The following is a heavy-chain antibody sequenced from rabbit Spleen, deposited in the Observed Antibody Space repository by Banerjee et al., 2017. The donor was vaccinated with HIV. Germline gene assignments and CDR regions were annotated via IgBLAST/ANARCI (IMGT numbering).Heavy chain of an antibody. CDR3: ARNYVTAFDH. D-gene: IGHD1-1*01. CDR1: GFSFSSNW. CDR2: INTNNGDT. V-gene: IGHV1S45*01. Sequence: LEESGGGLVKPGGTLTLTCTVSGFSFSSNWICWVRQAPGKGLEWIACINTNNGDTDYANWPKGRFTISKTASTTVTLQMTSLTAADTATYFCARNYVTAFDHWGQGTLVTVS. J-gene: IGHJ2*01.